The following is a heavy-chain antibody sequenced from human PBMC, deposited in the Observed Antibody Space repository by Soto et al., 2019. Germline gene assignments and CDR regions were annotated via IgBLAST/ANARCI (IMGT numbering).Heavy chain of an antibody. Sequence: SETLSLTCAVSGGSISSGGYSWSWIRQPPGKGLEWIGYIYHSGSTYYNPSLKSRVNLSIDTSKNQFSLKLTSVTAADTAVYYCARAYGGNCSDYWGQGTLVTVSS. CDR3: ARAYGGNCSDY. V-gene: IGHV4-30-2*01. CDR1: GGSISSGGYS. CDR2: IYHSGST. D-gene: IGHD2-15*01. J-gene: IGHJ4*02.